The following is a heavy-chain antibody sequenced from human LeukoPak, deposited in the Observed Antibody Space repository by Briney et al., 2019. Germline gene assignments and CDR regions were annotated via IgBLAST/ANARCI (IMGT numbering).Heavy chain of an antibody. Sequence: GGSLRLSCAPSGFTSTSYEMNWVRHAPGTGLEWVSYISSRGSTIYYADSVKGRLTLSRENAKNSLYLQMNSLRAEDTAVYYCARAGYCSGGSCYYMSLGMEVWGKGTRVSVS. D-gene: IGHD2-15*01. J-gene: IGHJ6*04. V-gene: IGHV3-48*03. CDR1: GFTSTSYE. CDR3: ARAGYCSGGSCYYMSLGMEV. CDR2: ISSRGSTI.